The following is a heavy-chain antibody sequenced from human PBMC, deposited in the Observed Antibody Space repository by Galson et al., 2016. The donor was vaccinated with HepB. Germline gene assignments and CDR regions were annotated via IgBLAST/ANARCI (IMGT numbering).Heavy chain of an antibody. CDR2: IKEDGSEK. CDR1: GFTFSSYW. J-gene: IGHJ6*02. Sequence: SLRLSCAASGFTFSSYWMTWVRQAPGKGLEWVANIKEDGSEKYYVASVRGRFPISRDNAKNSLHLQMNSLGAEDTAVYCCGGNRAWEWRVGGGPRAWGQGTTVIVSS. CDR3: GGNRAWEWRVGGGPRA. D-gene: IGHD6-19*01. V-gene: IGHV3-7*01.